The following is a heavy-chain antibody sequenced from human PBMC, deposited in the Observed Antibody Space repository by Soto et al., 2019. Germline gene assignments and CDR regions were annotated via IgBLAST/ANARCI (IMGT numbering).Heavy chain of an antibody. D-gene: IGHD3-10*01. Sequence: ASVKVSCKASGYTFTGYYMHWVRQAPGQGLEWMGWINPNSGGTNYAQKFQGWVTMTRDTSISTAYMELSRLRSDDTAVYYCARHSESYGSGDGTFDTWGQGTLVTVS. CDR1: GYTFTGYY. J-gene: IGHJ5*02. V-gene: IGHV1-2*04. CDR2: INPNSGGT. CDR3: ARHSESYGSGDGTFDT.